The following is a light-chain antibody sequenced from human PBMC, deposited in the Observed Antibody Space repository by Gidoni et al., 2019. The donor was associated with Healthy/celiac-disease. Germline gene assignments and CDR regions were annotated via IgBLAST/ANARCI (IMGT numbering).Light chain of an antibody. CDR3: QQYDNLPPYT. CDR2: DAS. CDR1: QDISNY. V-gene: IGKV1-33*01. J-gene: IGKJ2*01. Sequence: DIQMIPSPSSLSASVGDRVTITCQASQDISNYLNWYQQKPGKAPKLLIYDASNLETGVPSRFSGSGSGTDFTFTISSLQPEDIATYYCQQYDNLPPYTFGQGTKLEIK.